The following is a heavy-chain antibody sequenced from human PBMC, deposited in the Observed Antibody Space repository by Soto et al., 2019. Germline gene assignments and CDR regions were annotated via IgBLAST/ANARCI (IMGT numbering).Heavy chain of an antibody. CDR1: GFTFDDYA. Sequence: EVQLVESGGGLVQPGRSLRLSCAASGFTFDDYAMHWVRQAPGKGLEWVSGISWNSGSIGYADSVKGRFTISRDNAKNSLHLQMNSLRAEVTALYYCTKVGGYCSGGSCYSGYYFDYWGQGTLVTVSP. V-gene: IGHV3-9*01. D-gene: IGHD2-15*01. CDR2: ISWNSGSI. J-gene: IGHJ4*02. CDR3: TKVGGYCSGGSCYSGYYFDY.